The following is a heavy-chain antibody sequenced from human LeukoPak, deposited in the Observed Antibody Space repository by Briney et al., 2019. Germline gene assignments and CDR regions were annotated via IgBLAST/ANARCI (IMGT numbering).Heavy chain of an antibody. J-gene: IGHJ4*02. CDR3: AKGRALEVVAAFNY. CDR1: GFTFSSYA. D-gene: IGHD2-15*01. CDR2: ISGSGANA. Sequence: PGGSLRLSCAASGFTFSSYAMGWVRQAPGKGLEWVSAISGSGANAYFADSVKGRFTISRDNSKYTLYLQMNSLRADDTAVYYCAKGRALEVVAAFNYWGQGTVVTVSS. V-gene: IGHV3-23*01.